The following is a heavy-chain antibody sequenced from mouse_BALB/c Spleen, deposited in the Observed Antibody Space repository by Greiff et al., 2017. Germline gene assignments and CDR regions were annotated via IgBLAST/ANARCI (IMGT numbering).Heavy chain of an antibody. V-gene: IGHV1-4*01. D-gene: IGHD4-1*01. J-gene: IGHJ4*01. CDR3: ARRIPGTGYAMDY. CDR1: GYTFTSYT. CDR2: INPSSGYT. Sequence: VKLQESGAELARPGASVKMSCKASGYTFTSYTMHWVKQRPGQGLEWIGYINPSSGYTNYNQKFKDKATLTADKSSSTAYMQLSSLTSEDSAVYYCARRIPGTGYAMDYWGQGTSVTVSS.